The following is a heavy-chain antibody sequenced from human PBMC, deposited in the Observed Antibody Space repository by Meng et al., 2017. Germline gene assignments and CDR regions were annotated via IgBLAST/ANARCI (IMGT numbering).Heavy chain of an antibody. CDR2: IIPIFGTA. J-gene: IGHJ4*02. Sequence: GQRCLSGGEVKKAGSPVKVSCKASGGTCSSYAISWVRQAPGQGLEWMGGIIPIFGTANYAQKFQGRVTITADKSTSTAYMELSSLRSEDTAVYYCARDRDSSGWSYYFDYWGQGTLVTVSS. V-gene: IGHV1-69*06. D-gene: IGHD6-19*01. CDR3: ARDRDSSGWSYYFDY. CDR1: GGTCSSYA.